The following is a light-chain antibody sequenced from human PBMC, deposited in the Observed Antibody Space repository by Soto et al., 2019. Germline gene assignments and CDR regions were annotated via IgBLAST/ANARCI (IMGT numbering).Light chain of an antibody. J-gene: IGKJ4*01. CDR1: RGISNW. Sequence: DIPMTQSPSSVSASVGDRVTITCRATRGISNWLAWYQQKPGQAPKLLIYAATSLQDGVPLRFSGSGSGADFTLTISALQPEDFATYYCQQANSLPLTFGGGTKVEIK. CDR3: QQANSLPLT. CDR2: AAT. V-gene: IGKV1-12*01.